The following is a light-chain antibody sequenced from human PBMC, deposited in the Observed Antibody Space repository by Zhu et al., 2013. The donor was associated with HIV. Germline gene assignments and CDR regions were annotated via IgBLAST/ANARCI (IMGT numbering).Light chain of an antibody. J-gene: IGKJ1*01. CDR1: QSILYGPKNQNY. CDR2: GAS. V-gene: IGKV4-1*01. CDR3: QQYYSTPRT. Sequence: EIVMTQSPDSLAVSLGERATINCKSSQSILYGPKNQNYLAWYRQRPGQPPKLLIYGASTRGSGVPDRFSGSGSGTDFTLTISSLQAEDVAVYYCQQYYSTPRTFGQGTKVEIK.